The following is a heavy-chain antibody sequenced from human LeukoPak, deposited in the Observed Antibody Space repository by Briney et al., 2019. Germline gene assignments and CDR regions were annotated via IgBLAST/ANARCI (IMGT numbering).Heavy chain of an antibody. CDR1: GGSISSYY. CDR2: IYYSGGT. J-gene: IGHJ4*02. CDR3: ARYYDFWSGYYFDY. D-gene: IGHD3-3*01. V-gene: IGHV4-59*01. Sequence: SETLSLTCTVSGGSISSYYWSWIRQPPGKGLEWIGYIYYSGGTNYNPSLKSRVTISVDTSKNQFSLKLSSVTAADTAVYYCARYYDFWSGYYFDYWGQGTLVTVSS.